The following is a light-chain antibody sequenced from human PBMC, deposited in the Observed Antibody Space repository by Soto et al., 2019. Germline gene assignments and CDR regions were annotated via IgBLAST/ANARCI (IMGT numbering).Light chain of an antibody. Sequence: EIVLTQSPGTLSLSPGERATLSCRASQSVSSSYLAWYQQKPGRAPRLLIYGASSRATGIPDRFSGSGSGTDLTLTSSRLEPEDFAVYYCQQYGSSPALTFGGGTKVEIK. V-gene: IGKV3-20*01. J-gene: IGKJ4*01. CDR3: QQYGSSPALT. CDR2: GAS. CDR1: QSVSSSY.